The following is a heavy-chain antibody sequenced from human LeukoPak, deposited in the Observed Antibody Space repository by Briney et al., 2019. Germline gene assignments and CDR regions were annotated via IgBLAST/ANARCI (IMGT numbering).Heavy chain of an antibody. CDR3: ARGGSSGYPSLFRY. Sequence: PSETLSLTCTVSGGSISSYYWSWIRQPPGKGLEWIWYIYYSGSTNYNPSLKSRVTISVDTSKNQFSLKLSSVTAADTAVYYCARGGSSGYPSLFRYWGQGTLVTVSS. CDR1: GGSISSYY. CDR2: IYYSGST. D-gene: IGHD3-22*01. J-gene: IGHJ4*02. V-gene: IGHV4-59*01.